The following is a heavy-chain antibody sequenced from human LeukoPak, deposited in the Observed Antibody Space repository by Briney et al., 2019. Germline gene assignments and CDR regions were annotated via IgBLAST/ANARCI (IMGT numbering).Heavy chain of an antibody. J-gene: IGHJ4*02. V-gene: IGHV4-59*01. CDR1: GGSFSGYY. D-gene: IGHD6-19*01. Sequence: SETLTLTCAVYGGSFSGYYWSWIRQPPGKGLEWIGYIYYSGSTNYNPSLKSRVTISVDTSKNQFSLKLSSVTAADTAVYYCARERQWLKFFYWGQGTLVTVSS. CDR3: ARERQWLKFFY. CDR2: IYYSGST.